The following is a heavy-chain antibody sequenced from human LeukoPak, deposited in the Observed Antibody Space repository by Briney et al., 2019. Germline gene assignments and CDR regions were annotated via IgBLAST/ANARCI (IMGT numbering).Heavy chain of an antibody. Sequence: SVKVSCKASGGTFSSYAISWVRQAPGQGLEWMGGIIPIFGTANYAQKFQGIVTITADESTSTAYMELSSLRSEDTAVYYCALVVVVPAAIQEAYYYGMDVWGQGTTVTVSS. V-gene: IGHV1-69*13. CDR1: GGTFSSYA. CDR2: IIPIFGTA. D-gene: IGHD2-2*02. J-gene: IGHJ6*02. CDR3: ALVVVVPAAIQEAYYYGMDV.